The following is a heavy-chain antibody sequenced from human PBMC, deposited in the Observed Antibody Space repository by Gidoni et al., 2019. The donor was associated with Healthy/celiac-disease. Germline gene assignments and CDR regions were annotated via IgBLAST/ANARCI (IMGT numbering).Heavy chain of an antibody. CDR1: GLPIRGYE. Sequence: VVSGGGLVQLGGSLRLSCAASGLPIRGYEMNWVRQAPGKGLEWVSYISHSGRTIYYADSVKGQFNISRDNAKNSLYLQMNRLRAEDTAVYYCARVARITIFGVVIMGAFDIWGQGTMVTVSS. CDR2: ISHSGRTI. V-gene: IGHV3-48*03. D-gene: IGHD3-3*01. CDR3: ARVARITIFGVVIMGAFDI. J-gene: IGHJ3*02.